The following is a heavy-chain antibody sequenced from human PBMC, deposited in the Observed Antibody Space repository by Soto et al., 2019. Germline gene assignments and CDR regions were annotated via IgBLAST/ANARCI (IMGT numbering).Heavy chain of an antibody. CDR3: ASSGWWYFDGSGYNAFNI. J-gene: IGHJ3*02. Sequence: SETLSLTCTVSGGSISSSSYYWGWIRQPPGKGLEWIGSIYYSGSTYYNPSLKSRVTISVDTSKNQFSLKLSSVTAADTAVYYCASSGWWYFDGSGYNAFNIWGQGTMVTVSS. CDR2: IYYSGST. CDR1: GGSISSSSYY. D-gene: IGHD6-19*01. V-gene: IGHV4-39*01.